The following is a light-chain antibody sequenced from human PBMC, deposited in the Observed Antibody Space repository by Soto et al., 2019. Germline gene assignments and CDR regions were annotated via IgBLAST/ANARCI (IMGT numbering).Light chain of an antibody. CDR2: EVS. Sequence: QSALTQPASVSGSPGQSITISCTGTSSDVGSYNLVSWYQHHPGKAPKLMIYEVSKRPSGVSNRFSGSKSGNTASLTISGLQAEDEADYYCCSYAGSKDVVFGGGTKPPS. CDR1: SSDVGSYNL. J-gene: IGLJ2*01. CDR3: CSYAGSKDVV. V-gene: IGLV2-23*02.